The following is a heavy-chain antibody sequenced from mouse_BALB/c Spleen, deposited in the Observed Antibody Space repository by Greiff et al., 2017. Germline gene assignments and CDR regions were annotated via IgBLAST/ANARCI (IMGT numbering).Heavy chain of an antibody. J-gene: IGHJ4*01. CDR2: ISYDGSN. D-gene: IGHD4-1*02. V-gene: IGHV3-6*02. Sequence: EVKLMESGPGLVKPSQSLSLTCSVTGYSITSGYYWNWIRQFPGNKLEWMGYISYDGSNNYNPSLKNRISITRDTSKNQFFLKLNSVTTEDTATYYCARDPTGFYAMDYWGQGTSVTVSS. CDR1: GYSITSGYY. CDR3: ARDPTGFYAMDY.